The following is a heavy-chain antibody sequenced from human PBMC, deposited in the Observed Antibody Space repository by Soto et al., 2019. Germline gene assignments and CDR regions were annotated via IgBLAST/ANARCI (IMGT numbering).Heavy chain of an antibody. D-gene: IGHD3-22*01. V-gene: IGHV5-51*01. J-gene: IGHJ4*02. CDR1: GNSFNHW. CDR2: IYPGDSDT. CDR3: ASYRFGNIGYQADY. Sequence: PGESLKISCKGLGNSFNHWIGWVRQMPGKGQEWVGIIYPGDSDTRYSQSFQGKVTISADKSISTAYLQWSSLKPSASAKYYCASYRFGNIGYQADYSSPGTLVTVSS.